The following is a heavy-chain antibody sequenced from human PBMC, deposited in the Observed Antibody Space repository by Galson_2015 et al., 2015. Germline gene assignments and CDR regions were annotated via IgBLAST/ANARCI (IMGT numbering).Heavy chain of an antibody. V-gene: IGHV3-13*01. Sequence: SLRLSCAASGFTFSSYDMHWVRQATGKGLEWVSTIGSSGDSYYAGSVKGRFTISRENAKNSFYLQMNSLRAGDTAVYYCARGHVRGYYGSGTDYWGQGTLVTVSS. CDR1: GFTFSSYD. J-gene: IGHJ4*02. CDR3: ARGHVRGYYGSGTDY. CDR2: IGSSGDS. D-gene: IGHD3-10*01.